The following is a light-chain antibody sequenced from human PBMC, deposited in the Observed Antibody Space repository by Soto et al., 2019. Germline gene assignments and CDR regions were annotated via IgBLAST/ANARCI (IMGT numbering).Light chain of an antibody. CDR1: RSNIGSNF. J-gene: IGLJ3*02. Sequence: QSVLTQPPSASGTPGQRVTMSCSGSRSNIGSNFINWYQHLPGTAPKVLIYSNDQRPSGVPDRFSGSKSGTSASLAISGLQSDDEADYFCAAWDDSLNGGVFGGGTKLTVL. CDR3: AAWDDSLNGGV. V-gene: IGLV1-44*01. CDR2: SND.